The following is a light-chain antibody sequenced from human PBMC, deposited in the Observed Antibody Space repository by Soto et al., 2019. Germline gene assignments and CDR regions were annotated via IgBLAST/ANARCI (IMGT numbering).Light chain of an antibody. CDR2: AAS. CDR3: QQSYSTPRT. Sequence: DIQMTQSPSSLSASVGVRVTITCRASQSISNYLNWYQQKPGKAPKLLIYAASSLQRGVPLRFSGSGSGTDFNLTISSLQPEDFATYYCQQSYSTPRTFGGGTKVEIK. J-gene: IGKJ4*01. CDR1: QSISNY. V-gene: IGKV1-39*01.